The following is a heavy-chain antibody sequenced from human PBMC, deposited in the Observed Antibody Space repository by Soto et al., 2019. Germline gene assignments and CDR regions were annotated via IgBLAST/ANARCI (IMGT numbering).Heavy chain of an antibody. J-gene: IGHJ4*02. CDR1: EFAFTAFA. CDR3: AKDGTFSGNYYFDQ. Sequence: GGSLRLSCTASEFAFTAFAISWVRQAPGMGLEWVSGVSGSGLSQYYADSVKGRFTIPRDNSNNTVYLQMNSLRAEDTAIYYCAKDGTFSGNYYFDQWGPGTLVTVSS. D-gene: IGHD1-26*01. V-gene: IGHV3-23*01. CDR2: VSGSGLSQ.